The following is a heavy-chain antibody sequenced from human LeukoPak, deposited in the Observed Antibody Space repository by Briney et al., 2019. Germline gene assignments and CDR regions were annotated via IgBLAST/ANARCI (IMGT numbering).Heavy chain of an antibody. CDR2: INPSGGST. J-gene: IGHJ4*02. V-gene: IGHV1-46*01. CDR1: GYTFTSYD. CDR3: ARGTGGYSYGYNFDY. Sequence: GASVKVSCKASGYTFTSYDINWVRQATGQGLEWMGIINPSGGSTSYARKFQGRVTMTRDTSTSTVYMELSSLRSEDTAVYYCARGTGGYSYGYNFDYWGQGTLVTVSS. D-gene: IGHD5-18*01.